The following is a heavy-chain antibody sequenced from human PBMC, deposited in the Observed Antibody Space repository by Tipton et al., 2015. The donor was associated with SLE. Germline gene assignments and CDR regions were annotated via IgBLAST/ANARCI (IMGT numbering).Heavy chain of an antibody. Sequence: LRLSCTVSGGSIRSSRHFWGWIRQPPGKGLEWIGVLYYSGNTPYNPSLKSPVTLSIDTSKNQFSLKMRSVTAADTAVYFCARGYCSDGVCYGFGFFDYWSQGNLVTVSS. V-gene: IGHV4-39*07. CDR1: GGSIRSSRHF. J-gene: IGHJ4*02. D-gene: IGHD2-8*01. CDR2: LYYSGNT. CDR3: ARGYCSDGVCYGFGFFDY.